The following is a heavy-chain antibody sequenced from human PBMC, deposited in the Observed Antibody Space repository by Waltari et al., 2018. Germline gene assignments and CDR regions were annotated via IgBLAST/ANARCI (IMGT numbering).Heavy chain of an antibody. CDR1: GFTFSNYW. V-gene: IGHV3-74*03. CDR2: INTDGNSV. CDR3: VRAVGCAEDCYNPYFDN. D-gene: IGHD2-21*02. J-gene: IGHJ4*02. Sequence: EVQLVQSGGGLVQPGGSLTVSCEVSGFTFSNYWMHWVRQAPGKGLVGVSRINTDGNSVTYADSVRGRFTISRDNVKNTLYLQMESLRVEDTAVYYCVRAVGCAEDCYNPYFDNWGRGAGVTVSS.